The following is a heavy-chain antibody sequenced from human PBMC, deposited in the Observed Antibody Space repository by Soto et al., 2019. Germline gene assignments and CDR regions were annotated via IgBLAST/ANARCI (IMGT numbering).Heavy chain of an antibody. CDR2: LSSDGFGA. CDR1: GFRLSPYW. D-gene: IGHD3-16*01. J-gene: IGHJ4*02. Sequence: GSLLLSCAASGFRLSPYWMHWVRQVPGRGLEWVARLSSDGFGAAYADSVKGRFFISRDIARNTLSLQMNSLRADDKAVYYCARDLGGPDYWGRGTSVTVYS. V-gene: IGHV3-74*03. CDR3: ARDLGGPDY.